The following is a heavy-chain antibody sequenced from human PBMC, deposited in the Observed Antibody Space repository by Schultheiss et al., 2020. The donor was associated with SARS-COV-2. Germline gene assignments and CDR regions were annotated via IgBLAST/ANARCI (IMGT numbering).Heavy chain of an antibody. CDR2: IFSNDEK. D-gene: IGHD4-17*01. J-gene: IGHJ5*02. CDR1: GFSLSTSGVG. CDR3: ARIPTTVTTFVWFDP. Sequence: SGPTLVKPTQTLTLTCTFSGFSLSTSGVGVSWIRQPPGKALEWLAHIFSNDEKSYSTSLKSRLTISKDTSKSQVVLTMTNMDPVDTATYYCARIPTTVTTFVWFDPWGQGTLVTVSS. V-gene: IGHV2-26*01.